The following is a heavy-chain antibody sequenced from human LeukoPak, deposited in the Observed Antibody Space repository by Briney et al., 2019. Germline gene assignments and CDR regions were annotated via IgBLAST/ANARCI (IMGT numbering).Heavy chain of an antibody. V-gene: IGHV3-74*01. CDR1: GFTFSSYW. CDR3: ARDPYYGGNSAAFDI. Sequence: GGSLRLSCAASGFTFSSYWMHWVRQAPGKGLVWVSRINSDGSSTSYADSVKGRFTISRDNAKNTLYLQMNSLRAEDTAVYYCARDPYYGGNSAAFDIWGQGTMATVSS. D-gene: IGHD4-23*01. J-gene: IGHJ3*02. CDR2: INSDGSST.